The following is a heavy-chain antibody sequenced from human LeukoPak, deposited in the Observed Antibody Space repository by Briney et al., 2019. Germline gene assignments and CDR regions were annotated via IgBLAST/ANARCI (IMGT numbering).Heavy chain of an antibody. CDR1: GFTFSVFA. Sequence: PGGSLRLSCTASGFTFSVFAMTWVHQAPGKGLEWVSAISGIGNTYYADSVKGRFTISKDISKNTLYLEMNSLRAEDTAIYYCAKDVPHTGWKGFDNCAQGTLVAVAS. CDR3: AKDVPHTGWKGFDN. J-gene: IGHJ4*02. CDR2: ISGIGNT. D-gene: IGHD6-19*01. V-gene: IGHV3-23*01.